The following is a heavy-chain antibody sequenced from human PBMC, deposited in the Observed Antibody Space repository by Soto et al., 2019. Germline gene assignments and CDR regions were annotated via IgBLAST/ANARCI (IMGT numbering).Heavy chain of an antibody. J-gene: IGHJ4*02. Sequence: GASVKVSCKASGGTFSSYAISWVRQAPGQGLEWMGGIIPIFGTANYAQKFQGRVTITADESTSTAYMELSSLRSEDTAVYYCARGTAMVSNFDYWGQGTLVTVS. V-gene: IGHV1-69*13. D-gene: IGHD5-18*01. CDR2: IIPIFGTA. CDR3: ARGTAMVSNFDY. CDR1: GGTFSSYA.